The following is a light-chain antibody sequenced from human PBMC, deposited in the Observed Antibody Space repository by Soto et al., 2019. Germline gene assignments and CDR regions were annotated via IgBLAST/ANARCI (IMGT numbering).Light chain of an antibody. CDR3: QQYNSSPLT. CDR2: KAS. V-gene: IGKV1-5*03. CDR1: QSISSW. J-gene: IGKJ4*01. Sequence: DIQMTQSPSTLSASVGDRVTITCRASQSISSWLAWYQQKPGKAPKLLIYKASSLESGVPSRFSGSGSGTEFTLTISSLQPDDFAIYYCQQYNSSPLTFRGGTKVEIK.